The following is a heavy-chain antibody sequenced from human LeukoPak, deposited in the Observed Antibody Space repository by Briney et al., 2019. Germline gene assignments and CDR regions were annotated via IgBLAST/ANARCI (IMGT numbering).Heavy chain of an antibody. CDR2: IYSSGST. V-gene: IGHV3-66*01. CDR1: GFTVSSNY. D-gene: IGHD6-19*01. Sequence: PGGSLRLSCAASGFTVSSNYMSGVRQAPGKGLEWVSVIYSSGSTYYADSVKGRFTISRDNSKNTLSLQMNSLRAEDTAVYYCARGGSGWYFDYWGQGTLVTVSS. J-gene: IGHJ4*02. CDR3: ARGGSGWYFDY.